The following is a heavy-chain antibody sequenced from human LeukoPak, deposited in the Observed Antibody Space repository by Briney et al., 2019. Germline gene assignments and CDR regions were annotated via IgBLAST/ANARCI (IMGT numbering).Heavy chain of an antibody. D-gene: IGHD3-9*01. CDR1: GFTFSSYG. CDR2: ISYDGSNK. Sequence: GGSLRLSCAASGFTFSSYGMHWVRQAPGKGLEWVAVISYDGSNKYYADSVKGRFTISRDNSKNTLYLQMNSLRAEDTAVYYCARVDWLLPENYFDYWGQGTLVTVSS. J-gene: IGHJ4*02. CDR3: ARVDWLLPENYFDY. V-gene: IGHV3-30*19.